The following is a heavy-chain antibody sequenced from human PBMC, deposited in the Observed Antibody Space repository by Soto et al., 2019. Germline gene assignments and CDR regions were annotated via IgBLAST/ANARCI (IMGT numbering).Heavy chain of an antibody. Sequence: QVHLQQWGAGLLKPSETLSLTCAVHGGSFSGYQWIWIRQPPGKGLEWIGEVSPGGSTIPSPSLGGRVTISLDTPKTQFSLNLTSVTAADTAVYYCARGSSGYSRTVAYYHYTMDVWGKGTTVTVSS. CDR3: ARGSSGYSRTVAYYHYTMDV. D-gene: IGHD3-22*01. J-gene: IGHJ6*03. CDR1: GGSFSGYQ. V-gene: IGHV4-34*01. CDR2: VSPGGST.